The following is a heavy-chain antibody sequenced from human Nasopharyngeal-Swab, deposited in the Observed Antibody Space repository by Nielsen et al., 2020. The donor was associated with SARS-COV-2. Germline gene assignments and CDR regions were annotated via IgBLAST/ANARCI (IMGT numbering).Heavy chain of an antibody. CDR1: GYSFNSYW. D-gene: IGHD4/OR15-4a*01. CDR2: IYPGDSDT. J-gene: IGHJ4*02. CDR3: ARLYGGYVDY. Sequence: GESLKISCQASGYSFNSYWIGWVRQMPGKGLEWMAIIYPGDSDTRYNPSFQGQVTISADKSISTAYLQWSSLKASDTAMYFCARLYGGYVDYWGQGTLVTVSS. V-gene: IGHV5-51*01.